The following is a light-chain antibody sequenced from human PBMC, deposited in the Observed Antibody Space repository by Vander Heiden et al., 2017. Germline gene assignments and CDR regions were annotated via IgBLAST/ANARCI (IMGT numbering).Light chain of an antibody. CDR1: QSISRW. CDR2: KAS. V-gene: IGKV1-5*03. J-gene: IGKJ1*01. CDR3: QEYNSHST. Sequence: DLQMTQYPSTLSASVVDSVTIPCRASQSISRWLAWYQQKPGKAPKLLNYKASSLQSGVPSRFSGSGSGTEFTLTISSLQPDYFATYYCQEYNSHSTFGQGTKVEIK.